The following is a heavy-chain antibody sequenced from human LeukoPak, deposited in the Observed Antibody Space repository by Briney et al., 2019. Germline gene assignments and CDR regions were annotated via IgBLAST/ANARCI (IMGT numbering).Heavy chain of an antibody. V-gene: IGHV3-30*04. D-gene: IGHD4-17*01. CDR3: ARDSGTDYGDSGGFDP. Sequence: GGSLRLSCAASGFTFSSYAMHWVRQAPGKGLEWVAVISYDGSNKYYADSVKGRFTISRDNSKNTLYLQMNSLRAEDTAVYYCARDSGTDYGDSGGFDPWGQGTLVTVSS. J-gene: IGHJ5*02. CDR1: GFTFSSYA. CDR2: ISYDGSNK.